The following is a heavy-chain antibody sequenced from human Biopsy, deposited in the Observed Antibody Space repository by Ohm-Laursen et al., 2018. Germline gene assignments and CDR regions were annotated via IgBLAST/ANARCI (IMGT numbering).Heavy chain of an antibody. CDR1: GGSISSRNHY. CDR3: ARHSLDDFWSGAHYYFDY. Sequence: GTLSLTCSVSGGSISSRNHYWGWLRQPPGEGLEWIGHVCYSGSTFYNSPLESRVTVSVDTSKNQFHLRLTSISASDTAVYYCARHSLDDFWSGAHYYFDYWGLGTLVTVSS. CDR2: VCYSGST. J-gene: IGHJ4*02. V-gene: IGHV4-39*01. D-gene: IGHD3-3*01.